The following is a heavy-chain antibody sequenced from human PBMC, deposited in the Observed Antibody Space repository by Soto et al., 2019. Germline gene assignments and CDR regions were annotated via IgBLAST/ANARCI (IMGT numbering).Heavy chain of an antibody. CDR2: ISAYNGNT. Sequence: ASVKVSCKASGYTFTSYGISWVRQAPGQGLEWMGWISAYNGNTNYAQKLQGRVTMTTDTSTSTAYMELRSLRAEDTAVYYCARESLGIQLVDPWGQGTLVTVSS. D-gene: IGHD5-18*01. CDR1: GYTFTSYG. V-gene: IGHV1-18*01. J-gene: IGHJ5*02. CDR3: ARESLGIQLVDP.